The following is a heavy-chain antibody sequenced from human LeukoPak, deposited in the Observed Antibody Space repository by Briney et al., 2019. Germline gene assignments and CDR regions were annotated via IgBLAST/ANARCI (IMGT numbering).Heavy chain of an antibody. J-gene: IGHJ4*02. V-gene: IGHV3-11*04. CDR1: GFSFSDYY. D-gene: IGHD3-22*01. CDR2: ITNSGSGM. CDR3: TKEGGDYYDSSGYLDY. Sequence: PGGSLRLSCAAPGFSFSDYYMSWIRQAPGKGLGWVSYITNSGSGMYYTDSVKGRVTISRDNSNKSLDLQMNRLKAEDTAVNYWTKEGGDYYDSSGYLDYWGRGTLVTVSS.